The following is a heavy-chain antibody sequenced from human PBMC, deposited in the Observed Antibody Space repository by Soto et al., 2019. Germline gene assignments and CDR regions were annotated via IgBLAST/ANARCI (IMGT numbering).Heavy chain of an antibody. CDR3: ARLKLGIKAFDI. CDR2: IYYSGST. D-gene: IGHD7-27*01. V-gene: IGHV4-39*01. J-gene: IGHJ3*02. Sequence: SETLSLTCTVSGGSISSSSYYWGWIRQPPGKGLEWIGGIYYSGSTYYNPSLKSRVTISVDTSKNQFSLKLGSVTAADTAVYYCARLKLGIKAFDIWGQGTMVTVSS. CDR1: GGSISSSSYY.